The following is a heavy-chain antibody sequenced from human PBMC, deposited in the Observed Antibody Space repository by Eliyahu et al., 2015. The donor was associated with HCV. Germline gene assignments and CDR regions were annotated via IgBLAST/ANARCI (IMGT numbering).Heavy chain of an antibody. J-gene: IGHJ5*02. Sequence: QVQLQESGPGLVKPSETLSLSCTVSGGXIXTYYWSWTRQPPGKGLEWIGYIHXSGSTNYNPSLKSRVTMSVDTSKNQFSLNLTSVTAADTAVYYCASGGGGIAVAGTGGWFDPWGQGTLVTVSS. CDR1: GGXIXTYY. D-gene: IGHD6-19*01. CDR3: ASGGGGIAVAGTGGWFDP. V-gene: IGHV4-59*01. CDR2: IHXSGST.